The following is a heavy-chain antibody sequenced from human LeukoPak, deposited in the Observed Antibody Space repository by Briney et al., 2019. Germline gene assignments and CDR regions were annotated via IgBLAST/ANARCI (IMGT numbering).Heavy chain of an antibody. J-gene: IGHJ4*02. V-gene: IGHV3-33*01. CDR3: AREMGATHKLPIDY. CDR1: GFTFSNYG. D-gene: IGHD1-26*01. Sequence: PGRSLRLSCTASGFTFSNYGMHWVRQAPGEGLEWVAVIWSDGSNKYYVDSVKGRFTISRDNSKHTLYLQMNSLRAEDTAVYYCAREMGATHKLPIDYWGQGTLVTVSS. CDR2: IWSDGSNK.